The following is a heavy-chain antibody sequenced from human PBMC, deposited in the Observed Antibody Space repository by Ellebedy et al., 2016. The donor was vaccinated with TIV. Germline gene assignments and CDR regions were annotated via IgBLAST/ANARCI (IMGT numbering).Heavy chain of an antibody. D-gene: IGHD5-24*01. V-gene: IGHV1-8*01. J-gene: IGHJ4*02. CDR2: MNPNSGNT. CDR3: ARGGGRATKSGRGY. CDR1: GYTFTSYD. Sequence: AASVKVSCKASGYTFTSYDINWVRQATGQGLEWMGWMNPNSGNTGYAQKFQGRVTMTRDTSTSTVYMELSSLRSEDTAVYYCARGGGRATKSGRGYWGQGTLVTVSS.